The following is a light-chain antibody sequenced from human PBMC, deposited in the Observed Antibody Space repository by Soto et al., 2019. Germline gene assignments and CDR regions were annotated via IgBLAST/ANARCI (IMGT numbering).Light chain of an antibody. J-gene: IGLJ1*01. Sequence: QSALTQPASVSGSPGQSITISCTGTSSDVGGFNYVSWYQQYPGKAPKLMIYEVSNRPSGVSHRFSGSKSGNTASLTVSGLQAEDEADYYCSSYTTTSTLDFGTGTKVTVL. CDR1: SSDVGGFNY. CDR2: EVS. V-gene: IGLV2-14*01. CDR3: SSYTTTSTLD.